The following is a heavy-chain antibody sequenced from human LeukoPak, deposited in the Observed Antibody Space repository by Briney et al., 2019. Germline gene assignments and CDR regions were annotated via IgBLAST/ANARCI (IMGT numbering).Heavy chain of an antibody. CDR2: INHSGST. J-gene: IGHJ6*02. CDR1: GGSFSVYY. Sequence: SETLSLTCAVYGGSFSVYYWSWIRQPPGKGLEWIGEINHSGSTNYNPSLKSRVTISVDTSKNQFSLKLSSVTAADTAVYYCARGPQPKVQLFPHYYYGMDVWGQGTTVTVSS. V-gene: IGHV4-34*01. CDR3: ARGPQPKVQLFPHYYYGMDV. D-gene: IGHD5-18*01.